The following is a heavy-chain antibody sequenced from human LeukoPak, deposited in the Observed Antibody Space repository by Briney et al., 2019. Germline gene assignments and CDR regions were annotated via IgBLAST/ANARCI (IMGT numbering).Heavy chain of an antibody. V-gene: IGHV3-33*01. CDR2: IWYDGSNK. Sequence: QTGGSLRLSCAASGFTFSNYAMHWVRQAPGKGLEWVVGIWYDGSNKYYADSVKGRFTISRDNSKNTLYLQMDSLRAEDTAVYYCARRYSSGWYYFDYWGPGTLVTVSS. CDR1: GFTFSNYA. J-gene: IGHJ4*02. D-gene: IGHD6-19*01. CDR3: ARRYSSGWYYFDY.